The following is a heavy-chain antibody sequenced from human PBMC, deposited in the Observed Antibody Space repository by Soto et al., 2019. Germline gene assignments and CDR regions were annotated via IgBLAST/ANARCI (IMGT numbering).Heavy chain of an antibody. CDR3: ARCTGAWYYYGMDV. CDR1: GYTFTSYA. CDR2: INAGNGNT. J-gene: IGHJ6*02. V-gene: IGHV1-3*01. Sequence: ASVKVSCKASGYTFTSYAMHWVRQAPGQRLEWMGWINAGNGNTKYSQKFQGRVTITRDTSASTAYMELSSLRSEDTAVYYCARCTGAWYYYGMDVWGQGTTVTVSS.